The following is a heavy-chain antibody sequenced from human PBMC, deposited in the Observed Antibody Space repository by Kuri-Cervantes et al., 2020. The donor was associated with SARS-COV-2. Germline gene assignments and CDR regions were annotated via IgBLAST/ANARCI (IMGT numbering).Heavy chain of an antibody. CDR3: ATPSYYDSSGSYDAFDI. Sequence: ASVNVSCKASGYTFTGYYMHWVRQAPGQGLEWMGWVNPNSGGTNYAQKFQGRVTMTRDTSISTAYMELSRLRSDDTAVYYCATPSYYDSSGSYDAFDIWGQGTMVTVSS. D-gene: IGHD3-22*01. CDR2: VNPNSGGT. V-gene: IGHV1-2*02. J-gene: IGHJ3*02. CDR1: GYTFTGYY.